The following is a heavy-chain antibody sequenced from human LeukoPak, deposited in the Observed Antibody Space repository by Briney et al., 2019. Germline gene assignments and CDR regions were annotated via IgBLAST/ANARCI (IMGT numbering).Heavy chain of an antibody. J-gene: IGHJ4*02. Sequence: GGSLRLSCAASGFTFSTSWMSWVRQVPGKGLEWVANMKQDGSEEYYVDSVKGRFTISRDNAKNTLFLQMDSLRAEDTAVYYCAKGGFGRPFDYWGQGTLVTVSS. CDR1: GFTFSTSW. D-gene: IGHD3-10*01. CDR3: AKGGFGRPFDY. CDR2: MKQDGSEE. V-gene: IGHV3-7*03.